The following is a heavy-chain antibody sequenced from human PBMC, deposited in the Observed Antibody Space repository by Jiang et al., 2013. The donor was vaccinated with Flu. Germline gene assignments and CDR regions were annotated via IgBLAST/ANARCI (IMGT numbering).Heavy chain of an antibody. CDR1: GGSFSGYY. V-gene: IGHV4-34*01. D-gene: IGHD3-9*01. J-gene: IGHJ4*02. CDR2: INHSGST. CDR3: RLELTGYYYFDY. Sequence: GGSFSGYYWSWIRQPPGKGLEWIGEINHSGSTNYNPSLKSRVTISVDTSKNQFSLKLSSVTAADTAVYYCRLELTGYYYFDYWGQGTLVTVSS.